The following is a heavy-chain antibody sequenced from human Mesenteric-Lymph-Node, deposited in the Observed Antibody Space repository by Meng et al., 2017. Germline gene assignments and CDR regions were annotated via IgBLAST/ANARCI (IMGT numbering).Heavy chain of an antibody. CDR2: IWYDGSNK. D-gene: IGHD6-19*01. J-gene: IGHJ4*02. CDR1: GFPFSSYG. Sequence: GGSLRLSCEASGFPFSSYGMHWVRQAPGKGLEWVAVIWYDGSNKYYADSVKGRFTISRDNSKNTLYLQMNSLRAEDTAVYYCARDLLTGRAVAGTFDYWGQGTRVTVSS. V-gene: IGHV3-33*01. CDR3: ARDLLTGRAVAGTFDY.